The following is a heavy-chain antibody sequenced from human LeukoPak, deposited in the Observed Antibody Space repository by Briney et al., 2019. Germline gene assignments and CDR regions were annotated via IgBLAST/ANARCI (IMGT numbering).Heavy chain of an antibody. CDR2: IIPIFGTA. CDR1: GYTFTSYD. V-gene: IGHV1-69*13. CDR3: AGSGIAAAGSSDYYGMDV. J-gene: IGHJ6*02. Sequence: ASVKVSCKASGYTFTSYDVSWVRQAPGQGLEWMGGIIPIFGTANYAQKFQGRVTITADESTSTAYMELSSLRSEDTAVYYCAGSGIAAAGSSDYYGMDVWGQGTTVTVSS. D-gene: IGHD6-13*01.